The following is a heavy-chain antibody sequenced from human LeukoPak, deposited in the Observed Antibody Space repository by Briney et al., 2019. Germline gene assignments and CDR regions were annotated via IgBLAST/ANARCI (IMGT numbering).Heavy chain of an antibody. CDR3: ASRLGYCSGGSCYSKRGYYYMDV. CDR1: GGSISSSSYY. CDR2: IYYSDST. D-gene: IGHD2-15*01. J-gene: IGHJ6*03. V-gene: IGHV4-39*01. Sequence: SETLSLTCTVSGGSISSSSYYWGWIRQPPGKGLEWNGSIYYSDSTYYNPTLKSLVTISVDKSKNQFSLKLCSVTAADTAVYYCASRLGYCSGGSCYSKRGYYYMDVWGKGTTVTVSS.